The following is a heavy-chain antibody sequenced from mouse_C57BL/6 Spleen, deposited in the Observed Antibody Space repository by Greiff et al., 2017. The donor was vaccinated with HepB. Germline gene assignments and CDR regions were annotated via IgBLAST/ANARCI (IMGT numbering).Heavy chain of an antibody. V-gene: IGHV1-19*01. CDR3: ARSLYGSYFDV. J-gene: IGHJ1*03. D-gene: IGHD1-1*01. CDR1: GYTFTDYY. CDR2: INPYNGGT. Sequence: VQLQQSGPVLVKPGASVKMSCKASGYTFTDYYMNWVKQSHGKSLEWIGVINPYNGGTSYNQKFKGKATLTVDKSSSTAYMELNSLTSEDSAVYYCARSLYGSYFDVWGTGTTVTVSS.